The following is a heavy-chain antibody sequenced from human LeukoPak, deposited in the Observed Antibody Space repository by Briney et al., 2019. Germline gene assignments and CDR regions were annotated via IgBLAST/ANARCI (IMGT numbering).Heavy chain of an antibody. CDR1: GYSISSGYY. CDR2: IYHSGST. D-gene: IGHD5-12*01. Sequence: PSETLSLTCTVSGYSISSGYYWGWIRQPPGKGLEWIGRIYHSGSTYYNPSLKSRVTISVDTSKNQCSLKLSSVTAADTAVYYCARVIVATINDAFDIWGQGTMVTVSS. CDR3: ARVIVATINDAFDI. V-gene: IGHV4-38-2*02. J-gene: IGHJ3*02.